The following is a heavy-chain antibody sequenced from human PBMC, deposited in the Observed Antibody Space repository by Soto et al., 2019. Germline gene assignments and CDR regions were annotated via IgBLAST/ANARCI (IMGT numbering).Heavy chain of an antibody. J-gene: IGHJ4*02. Sequence: QVQLVQSGAEVKKPGASVKVSCKASGYTFTIYGISWVRQAPGQGLEWMGWISGYNENTDYAQNLQDRVTLTTDASTSSVYMELRSLRSDDTAVYYCARVDYYDSSGDYGYWGQGTLITVSS. CDR3: ARVDYYDSSGDYGY. V-gene: IGHV1-18*04. CDR1: GYTFTIYG. D-gene: IGHD3-22*01. CDR2: ISGYNENT.